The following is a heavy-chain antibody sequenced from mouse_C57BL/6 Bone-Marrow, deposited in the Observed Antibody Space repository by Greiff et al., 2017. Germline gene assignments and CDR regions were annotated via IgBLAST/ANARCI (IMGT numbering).Heavy chain of an antibody. CDR3: ARGGTVVYYYAMDY. J-gene: IGHJ4*01. Sequence: QVQLQQPGAELVKPGASVKLSCKASGYTFTSYWMHWVKQRPGQGLGWIGMIHPNSGSTNYNEKFKSKATLTVEKSSSTAYMQLSSLTSEDSAVYYCARGGTVVYYYAMDYWGQGTSVTVSS. CDR1: GYTFTSYW. CDR2: IHPNSGST. D-gene: IGHD1-1*01. V-gene: IGHV1-64*01.